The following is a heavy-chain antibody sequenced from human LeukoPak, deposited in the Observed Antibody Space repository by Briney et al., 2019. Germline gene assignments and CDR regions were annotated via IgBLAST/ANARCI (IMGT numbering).Heavy chain of an antibody. J-gene: IGHJ4*02. D-gene: IGHD3-22*01. Sequence: GSLRLSCAASGFTFSSYAMSWVRQAPGKGLEWVSAISGSGGSTYYADSVKGRFTISRDNSKNTLYLQMNSLRAEDTAVYYCAKGPLYYYDSSGYYHYWGQGTLVTVSS. V-gene: IGHV3-23*01. CDR1: GFTFSSYA. CDR2: ISGSGGST. CDR3: AKGPLYYYDSSGYYHY.